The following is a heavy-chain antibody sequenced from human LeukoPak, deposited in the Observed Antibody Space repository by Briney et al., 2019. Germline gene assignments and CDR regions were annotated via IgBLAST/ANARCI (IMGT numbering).Heavy chain of an antibody. Sequence: PGGSLRPSCAASGFTFSTYGMNWVRQAPGKGLEWVAVIWFDGSNEYYAESVRGRFTISRDNSKNTLYLQMNSLRGEDTAVYYCARFWKEYYGMDVWGQGTTVTVSS. CDR1: GFTFSTYG. CDR2: IWFDGSNE. J-gene: IGHJ6*02. V-gene: IGHV3-33*01. D-gene: IGHD1-1*01. CDR3: ARFWKEYYGMDV.